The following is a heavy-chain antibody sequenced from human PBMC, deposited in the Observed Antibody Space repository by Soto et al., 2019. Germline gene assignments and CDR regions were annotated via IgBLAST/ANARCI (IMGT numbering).Heavy chain of an antibody. V-gene: IGHV5-51*01. CDR1: GYSFSNYW. CDR2: LFPGDSDT. Sequence: GESLKISCQTSGYSFSNYWIGWVRQMPGKGLEWMGILFPGDSDTKYSPSFQGHVTISVDKSITTAYLLFTSLKASDTAIYFCARLPNLYSPYFDFWGQGTLVTVSS. D-gene: IGHD1-26*01. J-gene: IGHJ4*02. CDR3: ARLPNLYSPYFDF.